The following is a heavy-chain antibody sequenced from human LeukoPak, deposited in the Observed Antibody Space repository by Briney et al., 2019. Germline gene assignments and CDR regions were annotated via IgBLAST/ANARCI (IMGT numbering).Heavy chain of an antibody. J-gene: IGHJ4*02. CDR1: GFTFSSYG. CDR2: ISSSSSTI. V-gene: IGHV3-48*04. D-gene: IGHD6-25*01. CDR3: ARGGAARPDY. Sequence: GGSLRLSCAASGFTFSSYGMNWVRQAPGKGLEWLAYISSSSSTISYADPVKGRFTISRDNAKNSLYLQLHSLRAEDTAVFYCARGGAARPDYWGQGTLVTVSS.